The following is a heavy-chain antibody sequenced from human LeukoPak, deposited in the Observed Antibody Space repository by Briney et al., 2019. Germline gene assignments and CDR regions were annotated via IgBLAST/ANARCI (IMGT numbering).Heavy chain of an antibody. D-gene: IGHD4-23*01. Sequence: ETLSLTCAVYGGSFSGYYWSWIRQPPGKGLEWVANIKEGGSEINYVDSVKGRFTISRDNAKNSLYLQMNSLRVDDTAVYYCARDRGYSTFDYWGQGTLVTVSS. V-gene: IGHV3-7*01. J-gene: IGHJ4*02. CDR1: GGSFSGYY. CDR2: IKEGGSEI. CDR3: ARDRGYSTFDY.